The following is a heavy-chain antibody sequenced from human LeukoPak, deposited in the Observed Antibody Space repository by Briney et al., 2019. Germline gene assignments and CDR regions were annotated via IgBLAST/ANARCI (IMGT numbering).Heavy chain of an antibody. Sequence: GGSLRLSCAASGFTFSSYDMHWVRQVTGKSLEWASTIGTAGDTRYPGSVKGRFTISRENAKNSLYLQMNSLRAGDTAVYYCARAYGDYFDYWGQGTLVTVSS. CDR1: GFTFSSYD. D-gene: IGHD4-17*01. CDR3: ARAYGDYFDY. V-gene: IGHV3-13*04. CDR2: IGTAGDT. J-gene: IGHJ4*02.